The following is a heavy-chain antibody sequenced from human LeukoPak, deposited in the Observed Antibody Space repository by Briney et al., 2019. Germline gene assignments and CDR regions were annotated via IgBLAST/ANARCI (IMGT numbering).Heavy chain of an antibody. CDR2: ISSNSDNT. V-gene: IGHV1-18*01. Sequence: ASVKVSCKATGYTFTSCGISWVRQAPGQGLEWMGWISSNSDNTNYAQKLQGRVTMTTNTSTSTAYMELRSLRSDDTAVYYCARDWGSIKVITVHWGQGTLVTVSS. CDR3: ARDWGSIKVITVH. D-gene: IGHD3-16*01. CDR1: GYTFTSCG. J-gene: IGHJ4*02.